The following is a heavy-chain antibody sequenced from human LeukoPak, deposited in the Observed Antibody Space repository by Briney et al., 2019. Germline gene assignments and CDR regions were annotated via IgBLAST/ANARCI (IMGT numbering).Heavy chain of an antibody. CDR2: IKQDGSEK. V-gene: IGHV3-7*01. CDR1: GFTFSSYW. J-gene: IGHJ6*03. Sequence: GGSLRLSCAASGFTFSSYWMSWVRQAPGKGLDWVANIKQDGSEKYYVDSVKGRFTISRDNAKNSLYLQMNSLRAEDTAVYYCARGLQDYYYYYMDVWGKGTTVTVSS. CDR3: ARGLQDYYYYYMDV. D-gene: IGHD5-24*01.